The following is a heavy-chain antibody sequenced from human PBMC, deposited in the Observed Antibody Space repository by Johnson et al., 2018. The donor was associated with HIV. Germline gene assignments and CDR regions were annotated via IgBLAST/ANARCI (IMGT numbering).Heavy chain of an antibody. CDR3: ARDRAPVYSSSSTPFDALDI. V-gene: IGHV3-66*03. Sequence: VQLVESGGGLIQPGGSLRLSCAASGFTVSSNYMSWVRQAPGKGLEWVSVISYDGGNKYYADSVKGRFTISRDNSKSTLYLQMNSLGVEDTAVYYCARDRAPVYSSSSTPFDALDIWGQGTVVSVSS. CDR1: GFTVSSNY. D-gene: IGHD6-6*01. CDR2: ISYDGGNK. J-gene: IGHJ3*02.